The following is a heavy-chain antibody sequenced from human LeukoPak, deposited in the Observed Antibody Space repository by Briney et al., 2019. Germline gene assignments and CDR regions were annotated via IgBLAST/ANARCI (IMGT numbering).Heavy chain of an antibody. CDR2: SDPEDGET. CDR3: ATIPVADFWSGYGY. D-gene: IGHD3-3*01. CDR1: GYTLTELS. V-gene: IGHV1-24*01. J-gene: IGHJ4*02. Sequence: GASVKVSCKVSGYTLTELSMHWVRQAPGKGLEWMGGSDPEDGETIYAQKFQGRVTMTEDTSTDTAYMELSSLRSEDTAVYYCATIPVADFWSGYGYWGQGTLVTVSS.